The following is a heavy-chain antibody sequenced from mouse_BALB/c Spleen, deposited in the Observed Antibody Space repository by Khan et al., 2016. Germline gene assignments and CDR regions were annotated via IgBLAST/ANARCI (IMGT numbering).Heavy chain of an antibody. Sequence: EVKLLESGGGLVQPGGSLKLSCAASGFDFSRYCMSWVRQAPGNGPEGSGEINPDSSTINYKPSLKSKVTVSRDNVKNTLYLQLSKVRSEDTALYYCARQEDYALDYWGQGTSVTVSS. J-gene: IGHJ4*01. CDR3: ARQEDYALDY. CDR2: INPDSSTI. CDR1: GFDFSRYC. V-gene: IGHV4-1*02.